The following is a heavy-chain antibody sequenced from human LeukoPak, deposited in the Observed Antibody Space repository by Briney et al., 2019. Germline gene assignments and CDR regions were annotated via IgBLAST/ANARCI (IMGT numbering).Heavy chain of an antibody. J-gene: IGHJ4*02. CDR3: ARSASGGEYFDY. Sequence: GESLKISCKASGYSFTTYWIGWVRQMPGKGLEWMGIIYPADSTAHYSPSFQGQVTISVDKSINTAYLQWSRLKASDTAMYYCARSASGGEYFDYWGQGTLVTVSS. CDR2: IYPADSTA. D-gene: IGHD2-21*01. V-gene: IGHV5-51*01. CDR1: GYSFTTYW.